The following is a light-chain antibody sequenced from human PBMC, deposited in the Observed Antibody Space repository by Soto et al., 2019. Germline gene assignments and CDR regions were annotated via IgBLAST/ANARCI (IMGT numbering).Light chain of an antibody. CDR1: SSDVGGYNY. CDR2: EVS. J-gene: IGLJ1*01. CDR3: SSYTSISTPYV. Sequence: QSALTQPASVSGSPGQSITISCTGTSSDVGGYNYVSWYQQHPGKAPKLMIYEVSNRPSGVSNRFSGSKSGKTASLTISGLQAQDEADYYCSSYTSISTPYVFGTGTKLTVL. V-gene: IGLV2-14*01.